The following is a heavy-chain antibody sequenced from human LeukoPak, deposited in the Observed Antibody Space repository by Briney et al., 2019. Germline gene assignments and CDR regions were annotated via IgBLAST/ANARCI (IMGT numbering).Heavy chain of an antibody. Sequence: GASVKVSCKASGGTFSSYAISWVRQAPGQGLEWMGGIIPICGTANYAQKFQGRVTITADESTSTAYMELSSLRSEDTAVYYCARDGWREEDIWGQGTMVTVSS. J-gene: IGHJ3*02. V-gene: IGHV1-69*01. CDR1: GGTFSSYA. D-gene: IGHD6-19*01. CDR2: IIPICGTA. CDR3: ARDGWREEDI.